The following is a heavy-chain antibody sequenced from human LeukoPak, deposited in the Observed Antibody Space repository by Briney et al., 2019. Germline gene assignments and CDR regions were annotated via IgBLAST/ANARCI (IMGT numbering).Heavy chain of an antibody. Sequence: SETLSLTCTVSGGSISSSSYYWGWIRQPPGKGLEWIGSIYYSGSTYYNPSLKSRVTISVDTSKNQFSLKLSSVTAADTAVYYCARVGYYDSSGYYFDYWGQGTLVTVSS. J-gene: IGHJ4*02. CDR1: GGSISSSSYY. V-gene: IGHV4-39*07. CDR3: ARVGYYDSSGYYFDY. CDR2: IYYSGST. D-gene: IGHD3-22*01.